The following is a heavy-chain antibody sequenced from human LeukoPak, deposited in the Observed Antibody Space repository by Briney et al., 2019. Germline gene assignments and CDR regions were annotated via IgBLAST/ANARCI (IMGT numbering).Heavy chain of an antibody. Sequence: PSETLSLTCAVYGGSFSGYHWSWIRQPPGKGLEWIGEINHSGSTNYNPSLKSRVTISVDTSKNQFSLKLSSVTAADTAVYYCARARGGISRGYSYGFFDYWGQGTLVTVSS. CDR1: GGSFSGYH. V-gene: IGHV4-34*01. D-gene: IGHD5-18*01. CDR3: ARARGGISRGYSYGFFDY. CDR2: INHSGST. J-gene: IGHJ4*02.